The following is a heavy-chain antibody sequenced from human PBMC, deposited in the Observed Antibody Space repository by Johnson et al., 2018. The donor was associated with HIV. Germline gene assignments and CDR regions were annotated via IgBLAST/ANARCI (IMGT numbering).Heavy chain of an antibody. Sequence: VQLVESGGGLVQPGGSLRLSCAASGFTFDDYAMHWVRQAPGKGLEWVSGISLNSCSIGYADSVKGRFTISRDNAKNSLYLQMNSLRAEDTAVYYCARDGYNYAFDIWVQGTMVTVSS. CDR2: ISLNSCSI. J-gene: IGHJ3*02. V-gene: IGHV3-9*01. CDR3: ARDGYNYAFDI. D-gene: IGHD5-24*01. CDR1: GFTFDDYA.